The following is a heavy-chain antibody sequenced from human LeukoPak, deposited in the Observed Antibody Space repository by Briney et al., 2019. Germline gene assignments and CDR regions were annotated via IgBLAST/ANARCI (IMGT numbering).Heavy chain of an antibody. CDR2: IYPGDSNV. J-gene: IGHJ3*02. D-gene: IGHD4-11*01. V-gene: IGHV5-51*01. CDR3: ARLNGGSNLLGDAFDI. Sequence: GESLKISCKGSGSIFTIYWIAWVRQLPGKGLEWMGIIYPGDSNVRYSPTFQGQVTISADKSIRTAYLQWTSLKASDTAMYYCARLNGGSNLLGDAFDIWGQGTMVTVSS. CDR1: GSIFTIYW.